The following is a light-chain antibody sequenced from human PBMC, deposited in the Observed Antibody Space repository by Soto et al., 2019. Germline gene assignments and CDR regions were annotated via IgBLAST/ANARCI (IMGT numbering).Light chain of an antibody. V-gene: IGLV1-40*01. CDR2: ANT. CDR1: SSNIGASYD. Sequence: QSVLTQPPSVSGAPGQRVTISCTGSSSNIGASYDVHWYQKLPGIAPKLLIYANTNRPSGVPDRFSGSKSGTSASLAITGLQVEDEADYYCQSYDTTLSAVVFGGGTKVTVL. CDR3: QSYDTTLSAVV. J-gene: IGLJ2*01.